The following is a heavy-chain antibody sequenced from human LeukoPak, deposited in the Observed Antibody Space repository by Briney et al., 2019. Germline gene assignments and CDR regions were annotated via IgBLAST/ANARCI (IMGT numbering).Heavy chain of an antibody. CDR2: ISWDGGST. CDR3: AKDPGGIGWYLEY. D-gene: IGHD6-19*01. V-gene: IGHV3-43D*03. CDR1: GFTFSSYW. Sequence: PGGSLRLSCAASGFTFSSYWMHWVRQAPGKGLEWVSLISWDGGSTYYVDSVKGRFTISRDNSKKSLYLQMNSLKPEDTALYYCAKDPGGIGWYLEYWGQGTLVTVSS. J-gene: IGHJ4*01.